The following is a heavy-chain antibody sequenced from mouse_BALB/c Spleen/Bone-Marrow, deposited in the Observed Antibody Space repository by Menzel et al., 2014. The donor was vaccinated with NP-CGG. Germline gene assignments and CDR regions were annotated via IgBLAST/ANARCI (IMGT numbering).Heavy chain of an antibody. V-gene: IGHV1-69*02. Sequence: QVQLQHPGAELVRPGASVKLSCKASGYTFTSYWINWVKQRPGQGLEWIGNIYPSDSYTNYNQKFKDKATLTVDKSSSTAYMQLSSPTSEDSAVYYCTRDGSPFAYWGQGTLVTVSA. CDR1: GYTFTSYW. J-gene: IGHJ3*01. CDR3: TRDGSPFAY. CDR2: IYPSDSYT. D-gene: IGHD2-3*01.